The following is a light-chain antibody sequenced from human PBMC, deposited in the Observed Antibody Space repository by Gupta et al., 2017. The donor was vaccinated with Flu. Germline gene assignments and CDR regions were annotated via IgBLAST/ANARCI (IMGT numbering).Light chain of an antibody. CDR2: WAS. Sequence: SLGESATMYCKSSQSVFSSSNNKNYLAWYQHKPRQPPRLLIYWASTRDSGVPDRFSGSGPATDFTLSIISLQAEDVSVYYCQRDSSIPPAFGQGTKLEIK. V-gene: IGKV4-1*01. J-gene: IGKJ2*01. CDR3: QRDSSIPPA. CDR1: QSVFSSSNNKNY.